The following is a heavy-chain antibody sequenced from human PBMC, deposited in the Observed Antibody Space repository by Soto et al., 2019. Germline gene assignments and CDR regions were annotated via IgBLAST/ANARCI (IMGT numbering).Heavy chain of an antibody. V-gene: IGHV1-2*04. Sequence: ASVKVSCKASGYTFTGYYMHWVRQAPGQGLEWMGWINPNSGGTNYAQKFQGWVTMTRDTSISTAYMELSRLRSDDTAVYYCARDYCSSTSCPPHPQYYFDYWGQGTLVTVSS. D-gene: IGHD2-2*01. J-gene: IGHJ4*02. CDR1: GYTFTGYY. CDR2: INPNSGGT. CDR3: ARDYCSSTSCPPHPQYYFDY.